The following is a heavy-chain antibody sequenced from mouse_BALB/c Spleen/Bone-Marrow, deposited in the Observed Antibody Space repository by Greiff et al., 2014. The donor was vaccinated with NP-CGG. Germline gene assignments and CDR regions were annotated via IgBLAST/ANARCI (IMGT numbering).Heavy chain of an antibody. CDR1: GYTFTEYT. Sequence: VQLKESGPDLVKPGASVKISCKTSGYTFTEYTMHWVKQSHGKNLEWNGAFNPYTGDTSYNQKFKDKATLTVDKSSSTAYMEFRSLTSDDSAVFYCARDGNYDYYGMDYWGQGTSVTVSS. CDR2: FNPYTGDT. D-gene: IGHD2-1*01. CDR3: ARDGNYDYYGMDY. J-gene: IGHJ4*01. V-gene: IGHV1-18*01.